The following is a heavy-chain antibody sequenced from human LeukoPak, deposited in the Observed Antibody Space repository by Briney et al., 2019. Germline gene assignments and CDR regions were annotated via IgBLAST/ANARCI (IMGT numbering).Heavy chain of an antibody. J-gene: IGHJ6*02. V-gene: IGHV1-8*02. CDR1: GYTFTSYS. Sequence: GASVKVSCKASGYTFTSYSISWVRQATGQGLEWMGWMNPNSGNTGYAQKFQGRVTMTRNTSISTAYMELSSLRSEDTAVYYCASFGRISRYYYYGMDVWGQGTTVTVSS. CDR2: MNPNSGNT. D-gene: IGHD2/OR15-2a*01. CDR3: ASFGRISRYYYYGMDV.